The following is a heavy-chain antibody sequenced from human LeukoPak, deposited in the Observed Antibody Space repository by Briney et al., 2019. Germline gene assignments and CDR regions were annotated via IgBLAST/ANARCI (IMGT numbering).Heavy chain of an antibody. CDR2: IYYSGNT. V-gene: IGHV4-31*03. CDR1: GGPISSGGYY. CDR3: AREGTYGDSEVFDY. J-gene: IGHJ4*02. D-gene: IGHD4-17*01. Sequence: SQTLALTCTVSGGPISSGGYYWTWIRQHPGKSLERIGYIYYSGNTYYNPSLKSRVTISVDTSKNQFSLKLSSVTAADTAVYYCAREGTYGDSEVFDYRGQGTLVTVSS.